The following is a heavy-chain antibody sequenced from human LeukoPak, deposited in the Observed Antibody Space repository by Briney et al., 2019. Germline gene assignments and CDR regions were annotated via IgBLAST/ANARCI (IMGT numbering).Heavy chain of an antibody. CDR1: GFTVSSNY. CDR2: IYSGGST. D-gene: IGHD3-22*01. Sequence: GGSLRLSCAASGFTVSSNYMSWVRQAPGKGLEWVSVIYSGGSTYYADSVKGRFTISRDNSKNTLYLQMNSLRAEDTAVYYCASGYYYDSSGYYAVFDYWGQGTLVTVSS. J-gene: IGHJ4*02. CDR3: ASGYYYDSSGYYAVFDY. V-gene: IGHV3-66*01.